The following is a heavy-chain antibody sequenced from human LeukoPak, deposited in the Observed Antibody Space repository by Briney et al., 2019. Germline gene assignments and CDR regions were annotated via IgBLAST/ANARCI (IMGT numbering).Heavy chain of an antibody. CDR3: ARAAYCSSTSCYRSYGLDV. CDR2: ISGSGTST. V-gene: IGHV3-23*01. D-gene: IGHD2-2*01. J-gene: IGHJ6*02. CDR1: GLTFSTYA. Sequence: PGGSLRLSCAASGLTFSTYAMSWVRQAPGKGLEWVSVISGSGTSTYYADSVKGRFTISGDNSKNTLYLQMNTLRADDTAVFYCARAAYCSSTSCYRSYGLDVWGQGTTVTVSS.